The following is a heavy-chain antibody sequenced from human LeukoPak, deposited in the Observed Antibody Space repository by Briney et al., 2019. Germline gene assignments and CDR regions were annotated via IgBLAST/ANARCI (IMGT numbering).Heavy chain of an antibody. V-gene: IGHV3-30*18. J-gene: IGHJ4*02. CDR1: GFTFRNYA. CDR2: ISYDGSNK. D-gene: IGHD5-12*01. CDR3: AKGGRGYSGYDYGDY. Sequence: GGSLRLSCGASGFTFRNYAMHWVRQAPGKGLEWVAVISYDGSNKYYADSVKGRFTISRDNSKNTLYLQMNSLRAEDTAVYYCAKGGRGYSGYDYGDYWGQGTLVTVSS.